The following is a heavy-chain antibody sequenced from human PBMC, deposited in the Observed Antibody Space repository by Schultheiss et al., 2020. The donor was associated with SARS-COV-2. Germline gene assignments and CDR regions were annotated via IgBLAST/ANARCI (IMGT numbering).Heavy chain of an antibody. V-gene: IGHV4-30-4*01. CDR3: ARVSPTVANGADY. CDR1: GGSISSGDYY. CDR2: IYYSGST. J-gene: IGHJ4*02. Sequence: SCIVSGGSISSGDYYWSWIRQTPGKGLEWIGHIYYSGSTDYNPSLKSRVTISVDTSKNQFSLKLSSVTAADTAVYYCARVSPTVANGADYWGQGTLVTVSS. D-gene: IGHD6-19*01.